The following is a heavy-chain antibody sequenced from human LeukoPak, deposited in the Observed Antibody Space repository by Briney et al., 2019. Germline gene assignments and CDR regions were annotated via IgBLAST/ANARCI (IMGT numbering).Heavy chain of an antibody. CDR1: GYSFTSYW. J-gene: IGHJ5*02. D-gene: IGHD6-13*01. CDR3: ARNRAAAGHPRWFDP. Sequence: GESLQISCKGSGYSFTSYWISWVRQMPGKGLEWMGRIDPSDSYTNYSPSFQGHVTISADKSISTAYLQWSSLKASDTAMYYCARNRAAAGHPRWFDPWGQGTLVTVSS. CDR2: IDPSDSYT. V-gene: IGHV5-10-1*01.